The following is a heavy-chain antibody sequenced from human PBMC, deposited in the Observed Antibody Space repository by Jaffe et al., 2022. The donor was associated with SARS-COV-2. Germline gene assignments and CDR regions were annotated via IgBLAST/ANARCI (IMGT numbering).Heavy chain of an antibody. CDR1: GFTFSSYS. D-gene: IGHD3-10*01. V-gene: IGHV3-21*01. Sequence: EVQLVESGGGLVKPGGSLRLSCAASGFTFSSYSMNWVRQAPGKGLEWVSSISSSSSYIYYADSVKGRFTISRDNAKNSLYLQMNSLRAEDTAVYYCARDSTMVRGVTYFDYWGQGTLVTVSS. CDR3: ARDSTMVRGVTYFDY. J-gene: IGHJ4*02. CDR2: ISSSSSYI.